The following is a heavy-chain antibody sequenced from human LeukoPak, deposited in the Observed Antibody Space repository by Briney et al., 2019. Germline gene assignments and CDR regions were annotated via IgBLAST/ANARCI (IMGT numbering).Heavy chain of an antibody. CDR3: ARDPVSYYYYYYMDV. J-gene: IGHJ6*03. V-gene: IGHV1-2*02. Sequence: ASVKVSCKASGYTFTGYYMHWVRQAPGQGLEWMGWINPNSGGTNYAQMFQGRVTMTRDTSISTAYMELSRLRSDDTAVYYCARDPVSYYYYYYMDVWGKGTTVTVSS. CDR2: INPNSGGT. CDR1: GYTFTGYY.